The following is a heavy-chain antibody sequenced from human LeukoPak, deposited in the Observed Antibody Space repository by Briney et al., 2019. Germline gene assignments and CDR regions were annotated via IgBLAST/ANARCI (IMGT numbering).Heavy chain of an antibody. CDR1: GYTFTSYY. Sequence: ASVKVSCKASGYTFTSYYMHWVRQAPGQGLERMGIINPSGGSTSYAQKFQGRVTMTRDTSTSTVYMELSSLRSEDTAVYYCARGLREGYYYYYMDVWGKGTTVTVSS. V-gene: IGHV1-46*01. CDR3: ARGLREGYYYYYMDV. CDR2: INPSGGST. D-gene: IGHD4-17*01. J-gene: IGHJ6*03.